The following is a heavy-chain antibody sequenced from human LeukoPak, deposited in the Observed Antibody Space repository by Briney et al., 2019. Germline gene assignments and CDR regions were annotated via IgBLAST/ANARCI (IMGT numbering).Heavy chain of an antibody. CDR2: IYPGDSDT. D-gene: IGHD6-19*01. V-gene: IGHV5-51*01. J-gene: IGHJ4*02. CDR3: ARPLSSGWYGVDS. CDR1: GYSFTNYW. Sequence: GESLKISCKGSGYSFTNYWIGWVRQMPGKGLEWMGIIYPGDSDTRYSPSFQGQVTISADKAINTAYLQWSSLKASDTAMYYCARPLSSGWYGVDSWGQGTLVTVSS.